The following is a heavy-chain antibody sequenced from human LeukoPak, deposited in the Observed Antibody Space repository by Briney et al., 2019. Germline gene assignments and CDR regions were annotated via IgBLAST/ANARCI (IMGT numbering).Heavy chain of an antibody. D-gene: IGHD3-22*01. CDR1: GFTFSIYA. Sequence: TGGSLRLSCAASGFTFSIYAMSWVRQAPGKGLEWVSAISGSGGSTYYADSVKGRFTISRDNSKNTLYLQMNSLRAEDTAVYYCAKDHYDSSGAPDYWGQGTLVTVSS. V-gene: IGHV3-23*01. CDR2: ISGSGGST. CDR3: AKDHYDSSGAPDY. J-gene: IGHJ4*02.